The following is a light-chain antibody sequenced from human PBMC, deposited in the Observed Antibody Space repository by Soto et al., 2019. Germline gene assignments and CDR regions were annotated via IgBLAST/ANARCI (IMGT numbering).Light chain of an antibody. J-gene: IGKJ1*01. CDR1: QSVSSY. CDR3: QQRSNWPPT. Sequence: EIVLTQSQATLSLSPGERATLSCRASQSVSSYLAWYQQKPGQAPRLLIYDASNRATGIPARFSGSGSGTDFTLTISSLEPEDFAVYYCQQRSNWPPTFGQGTKVEI. V-gene: IGKV3-11*01. CDR2: DAS.